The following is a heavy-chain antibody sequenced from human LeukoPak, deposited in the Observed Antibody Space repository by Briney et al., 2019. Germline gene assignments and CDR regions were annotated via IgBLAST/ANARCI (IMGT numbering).Heavy chain of an antibody. CDR2: LSKSGNT. J-gene: IGHJ3*02. Sequence: ETLSLTCTVSGGSISSYYWSWIRLPPGKGLEWIGYLSKSGNTNYSPSLKSRVTIFGDTSKNQFFLKLSSVTAADTAVYYCARARYVNSFYAFDIWGQGTLVTVSS. CDR3: ARARYVNSFYAFDI. CDR1: GGSISSYY. V-gene: IGHV4-59*01. D-gene: IGHD3-9*01.